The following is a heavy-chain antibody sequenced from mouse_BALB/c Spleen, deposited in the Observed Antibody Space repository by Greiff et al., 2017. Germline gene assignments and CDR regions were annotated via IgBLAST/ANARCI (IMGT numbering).Heavy chain of an antibody. D-gene: IGHD2-10*02. Sequence: EVQVVESGGGLVKPGGSLKLSCAASGFAFSSYDMSWVRQTPEKRLEWVAYISSGGGSTYYPDTVKGRFTISRDNAKNTLYLQMSSLKSEDTAMYYCARQRGYDPFAYWGQGTLVTVSA. J-gene: IGHJ3*01. CDR2: ISSGGGST. CDR1: GFAFSSYD. CDR3: ARQRGYDPFAY. V-gene: IGHV5-12-1*01.